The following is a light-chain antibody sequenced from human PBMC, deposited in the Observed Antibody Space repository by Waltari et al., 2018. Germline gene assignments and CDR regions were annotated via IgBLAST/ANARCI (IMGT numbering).Light chain of an antibody. CDR1: SSNIGGYY. Sequence: QSVLTQPPSVSGDPGQRVTISCTGSSSNIGGYYVYWYQQFPGTAPKLLIYDNNKRPSGVSDRFSCSKSGTSASLTITGLQPGDEADYYCGTWDSSLSGGLFGGGTRLTVL. J-gene: IGLJ2*01. CDR3: GTWDSSLSGGL. CDR2: DNN. V-gene: IGLV1-51*01.